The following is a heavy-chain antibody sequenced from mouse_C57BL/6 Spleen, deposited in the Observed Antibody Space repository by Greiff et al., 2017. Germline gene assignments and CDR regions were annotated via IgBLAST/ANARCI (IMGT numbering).Heavy chain of an antibody. Sequence: ESGPGLVKPSQSLSLTCSVTGYSITSGYYWNWIRQFPGNKLEWMGYISYDGSNNYNPSLKNRISITRDTSKNQFFLKLNSVTTEDTATYYCAREVGAYYSNYSWFAYWGQGTLVTVSA. CDR1: GYSITSGYY. J-gene: IGHJ3*01. CDR2: ISYDGSN. CDR3: AREVGAYYSNYSWFAY. V-gene: IGHV3-6*01. D-gene: IGHD2-5*01.